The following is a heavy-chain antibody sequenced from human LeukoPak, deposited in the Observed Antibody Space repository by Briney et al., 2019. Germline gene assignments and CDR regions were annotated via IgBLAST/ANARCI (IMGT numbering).Heavy chain of an antibody. CDR2: INGDGRDI. J-gene: IGHJ6*02. Sequence: GGSLRLSCAASGFTFSSYAMSWVRQAPGKGLVWVSRINGDGRDINYADSVRGRFTISRDNAKNTLYLQMNTLRVEDTAVYYCTRDLMDYDVSTGLHHYYMDVWGQGTTVTVSS. D-gene: IGHD3-9*01. CDR1: GFTFSSYA. V-gene: IGHV3-74*01. CDR3: TRDLMDYDVSTGLHHYYMDV.